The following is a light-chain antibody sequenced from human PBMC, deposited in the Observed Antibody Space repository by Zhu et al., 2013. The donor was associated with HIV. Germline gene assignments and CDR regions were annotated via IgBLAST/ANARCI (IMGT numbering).Light chain of an antibody. CDR3: QQYYSTPFT. V-gene: IGKV1-13*02. CDR1: QGITSA. CDR2: DGS. Sequence: AIQMTQSPSSLSASVGDRVTITCRASQGITSALAWYQQKPGKAPKLLIYDGSSLESGVPDRFSGSGSGTDFTLTITSLQAEDVAVYYCQQYYSTPFTFGPGTKVDIK. J-gene: IGKJ3*01.